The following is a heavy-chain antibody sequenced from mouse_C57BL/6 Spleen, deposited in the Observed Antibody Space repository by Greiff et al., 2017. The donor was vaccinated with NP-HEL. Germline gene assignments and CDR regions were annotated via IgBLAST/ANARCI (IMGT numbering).Heavy chain of an antibody. CDR2: IDPENGDT. J-gene: IGHJ4*01. CDR1: GFNIKDDY. D-gene: IGHD2-2*01. Sequence: EVQLQQSGAELVRPGASVKLSCTASGFNIKDDYMHWVKQRPEQGLEWIGWIDPENGDTEYASKFQGTATITADTSSNTDDLQLSSLTTEDTAVYYCTYYGYDYAMDCWGQGTSVTVSS. V-gene: IGHV14-4*01. CDR3: TYYGYDYAMDC.